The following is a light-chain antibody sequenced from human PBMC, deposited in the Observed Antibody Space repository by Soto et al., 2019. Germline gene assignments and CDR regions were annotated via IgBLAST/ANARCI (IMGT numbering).Light chain of an antibody. Sequence: QSVLTQSPSASGTPGQRVTFSCSGSSSNIGINTVNWYQQLPGTAPQLLISDNHRRPSGVPDRFSGSKSGTSASLAISGLQSEDEATYFCAAWDVSLKGFVFGTGTKLTVL. V-gene: IGLV1-44*01. CDR2: DNH. CDR1: SSNIGINT. CDR3: AAWDVSLKGFV. J-gene: IGLJ1*01.